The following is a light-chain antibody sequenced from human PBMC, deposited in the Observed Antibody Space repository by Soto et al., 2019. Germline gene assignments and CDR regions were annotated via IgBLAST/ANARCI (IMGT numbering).Light chain of an antibody. J-gene: IGLJ1*01. CDR2: ANS. Sequence: QSVLTQPPSVSGAPGQRVTISCSGSSSNIGAGYDVQWYRQFPGTAPKLIIYANSDRPSGVPDRFSGSKSGTSASLAITGLQAGDEADYYCQSYDSSLIVSKVFGTGTKGTVL. V-gene: IGLV1-40*01. CDR1: SSNIGAGYD. CDR3: QSYDSSLIVSKV.